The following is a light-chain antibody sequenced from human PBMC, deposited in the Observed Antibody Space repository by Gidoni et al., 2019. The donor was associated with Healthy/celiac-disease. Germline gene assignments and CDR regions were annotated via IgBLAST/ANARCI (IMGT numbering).Light chain of an antibody. V-gene: IGKV1-27*01. Sequence: DIQMTQSPSSLSASVGDRVTITCRASQRISNYLAWYQHKPGKVPKPLIYAASTLQSGVPSRFSCRGSGTDFTFTISSLQPEDVATYYCQKYNSAPRTFGQGTKVEIK. CDR2: AAS. J-gene: IGKJ1*01. CDR1: QRISNY. CDR3: QKYNSAPRT.